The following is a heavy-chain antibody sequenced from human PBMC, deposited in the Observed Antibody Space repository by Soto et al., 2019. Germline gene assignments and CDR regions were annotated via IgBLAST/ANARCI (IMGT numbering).Heavy chain of an antibody. J-gene: IGHJ4*02. CDR3: ARDLWQWLVLGSGGHY. V-gene: IGHV1-18*01. CDR1: GYTFTSYG. D-gene: IGHD6-19*01. Sequence: QVQLVQSGAEVKKPGASVKVSCKASGYTFTSYGISWVRQAPGQGLEWMGWISAYNGNTNYAQKLQGRVTMTTDTPTSTAYMELRSLRSDDTAVYYCARDLWQWLVLGSGGHYWGQGTLVTVSS. CDR2: ISAYNGNT.